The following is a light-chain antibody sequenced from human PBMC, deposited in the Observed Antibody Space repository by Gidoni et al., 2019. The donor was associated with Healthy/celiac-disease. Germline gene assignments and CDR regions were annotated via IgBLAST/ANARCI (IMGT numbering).Light chain of an antibody. Sequence: SYELTQPPSVSVSPGQTASIPCSGAKLGDKYACWYQQKPGQSPVLVIYQDSKRPSGIPERFSGSNSGNTATLTISGTQAMDEADYYCQAWDSSTASVFGTGTKVTVL. CDR3: QAWDSSTASV. CDR2: QDS. V-gene: IGLV3-1*01. J-gene: IGLJ1*01. CDR1: KLGDKY.